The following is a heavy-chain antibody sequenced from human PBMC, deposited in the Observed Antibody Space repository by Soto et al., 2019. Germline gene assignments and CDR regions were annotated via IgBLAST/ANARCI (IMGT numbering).Heavy chain of an antibody. Sequence: ASVKVSCKASGYTFTGYYMHWVRQAPGQGLEWMGWINPNSGGTNYAQKFQGWVTMTRDTSISTAYMELSRLRSDDTAVYYCARDLGIAAAGRKSYYYYYGMDVWGQGTTVTVSS. CDR2: INPNSGGT. J-gene: IGHJ6*02. D-gene: IGHD6-13*01. V-gene: IGHV1-2*04. CDR3: ARDLGIAAAGRKSYYYYYGMDV. CDR1: GYTFTGYY.